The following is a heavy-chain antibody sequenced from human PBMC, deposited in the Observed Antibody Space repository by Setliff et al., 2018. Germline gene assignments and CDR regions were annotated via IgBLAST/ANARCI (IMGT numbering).Heavy chain of an antibody. D-gene: IGHD2-15*01. Sequence: LSLTCTVSGGSVSNSGFFWGWLRQAPGKGLEWIGNIYDSGSSNYNASLKSRLIITRDTSKNQISLKLISVTAADTAVYYCGRGFSRIEGWGNWFDPWGQGILVTVSS. V-gene: IGHV4-39*01. CDR2: IYDSGSS. CDR1: GGSVSNSGFF. J-gene: IGHJ5*02. CDR3: GRGFSRIEGWGNWFDP.